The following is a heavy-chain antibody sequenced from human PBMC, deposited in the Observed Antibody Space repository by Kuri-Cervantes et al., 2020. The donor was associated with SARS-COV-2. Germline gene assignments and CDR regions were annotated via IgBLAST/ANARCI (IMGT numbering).Heavy chain of an antibody. Sequence: SETLSLTCAVYGGSFSGYYWSWIRQPPGKGLEWIGYIYYSGSTNYNPSLKSRVTISVDTSKNQFSLKLSSVTAADAAVYYCARQTLGYCSGGSCRNWFDPWGQGTLVTVSS. J-gene: IGHJ5*02. CDR2: IYYSGST. V-gene: IGHV4-59*08. CDR1: GGSFSGYY. CDR3: ARQTLGYCSGGSCRNWFDP. D-gene: IGHD2-15*01.